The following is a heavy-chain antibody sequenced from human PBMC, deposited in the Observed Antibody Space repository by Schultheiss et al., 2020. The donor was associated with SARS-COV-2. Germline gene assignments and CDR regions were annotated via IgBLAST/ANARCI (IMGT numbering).Heavy chain of an antibody. J-gene: IGHJ4*02. CDR2: INAGNGNT. CDR3: ARGPLDYGGNSLFDY. CDR1: GYTFTSYA. D-gene: IGHD4-23*01. V-gene: IGHV1-3*01. Sequence: ASVKVSCKASGYTFTSYAMHWVRQAPGQRLEWMGWINAGNGNTKYSQKFQGRVTMTRNTSISTAYMELSSLRSEDTAVYYCARGPLDYGGNSLFDYWGQGTLVTVSS.